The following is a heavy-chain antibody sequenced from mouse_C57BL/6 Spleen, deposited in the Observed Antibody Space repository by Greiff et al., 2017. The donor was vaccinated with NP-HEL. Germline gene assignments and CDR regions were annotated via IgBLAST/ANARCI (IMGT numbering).Heavy chain of an antibody. CDR1: GYTFTSYW. V-gene: IGHV1-55*01. D-gene: IGHD1-1*01. CDR3: AIIRDYYAMDY. CDR2: IYPGSGST. Sequence: VHLQQSGAELVKPGASVKMSCKASGYTFTSYWITWVKQRPGQGLEWIGDIYPGSGSTNYNEKFKSKATLTVDTSSSTAYMQLSSLTSEDSAVYYCAIIRDYYAMDYWGQGTSVTVSS. J-gene: IGHJ4*01.